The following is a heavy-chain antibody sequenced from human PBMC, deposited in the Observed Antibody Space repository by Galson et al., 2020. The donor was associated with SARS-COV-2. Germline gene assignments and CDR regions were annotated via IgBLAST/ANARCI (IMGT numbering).Heavy chain of an antibody. CDR1: GYTFTSYG. Sequence: ASVKVSCKASGYTFTSYGLIWVRQAPGQGPEWLGWFNTYTGDTNYAQSVQDRITLTTDTSTSTGYMELRSLTSDDTAVYFCARVRTDYGGNVGEYWGQGTLVTVSS. D-gene: IGHD3-10*01. CDR2: FNTYTGDT. CDR3: ARVRTDYGGNVGEY. V-gene: IGHV1-18*01. J-gene: IGHJ4*02.